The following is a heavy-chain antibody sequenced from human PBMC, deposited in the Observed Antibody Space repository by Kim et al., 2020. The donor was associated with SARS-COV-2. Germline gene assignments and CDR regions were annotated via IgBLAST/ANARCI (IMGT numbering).Heavy chain of an antibody. V-gene: IGHV4-34*01. CDR3: ARYGLSGKAFDV. D-gene: IGHD2-15*01. J-gene: IGHJ3*01. Sequence: KYKQSLKTRVSISVDTSKNQFSLKLSSVTAADTAVYYCARYGLSGKAFDVWGQGTLVPVSS.